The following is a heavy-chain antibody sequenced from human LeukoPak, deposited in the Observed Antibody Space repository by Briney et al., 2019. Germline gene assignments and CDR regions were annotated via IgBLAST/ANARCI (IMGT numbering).Heavy chain of an antibody. V-gene: IGHV4-38-2*02. J-gene: IGHJ1*01. CDR2: IYHSGST. CDR1: GYSISSGYY. CDR3: ARPGYSSGWYPVKYFQH. Sequence: PSETLSLTCTVSGYSISSGYYWGWIRQPPGKGLEWIGTIYHSGSTYYNPSLKSRVTISVDTSKNQFSLKLSSVTAADTAVYYCARPGYSSGWYPVKYFQHWGQGTLVTVSS. D-gene: IGHD6-19*01.